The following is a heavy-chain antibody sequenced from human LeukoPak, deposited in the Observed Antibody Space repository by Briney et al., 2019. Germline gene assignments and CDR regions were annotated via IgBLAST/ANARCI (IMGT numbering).Heavy chain of an antibody. CDR1: GFTFTSSA. J-gene: IGHJ4*02. CDR3: ARGYDSTRSYFDY. V-gene: IGHV1-58*01. D-gene: IGHD3-22*01. CDR2: IVVGSGNT. Sequence: SVKVSCKASGFTFTSSAVQWVRQARGQRLEWIGWIVVGSGNTNYAQKFQERVTITRDMSTSTAYMELSSLRSEDTAVYYCARGYDSTRSYFDYWGQGTLVTVSS.